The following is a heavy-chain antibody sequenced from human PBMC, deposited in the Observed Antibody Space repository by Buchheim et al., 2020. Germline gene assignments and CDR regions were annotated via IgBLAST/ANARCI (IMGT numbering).Heavy chain of an antibody. Sequence: EVQLVESGGGLVNPGGSLRLSCEASGITFSTYIMNWVRQAPGKGLEWVSSIISSGNYVYYADSVQGRFTISRDNSKSSRYMQMNSLRADDTAVYYCATKSAFSSGYYFDYWGQGAL. CDR2: IISSGNYV. V-gene: IGHV3-21*01. CDR3: ATKSAFSSGYYFDY. D-gene: IGHD6-19*01. J-gene: IGHJ4*02. CDR1: GITFSTYI.